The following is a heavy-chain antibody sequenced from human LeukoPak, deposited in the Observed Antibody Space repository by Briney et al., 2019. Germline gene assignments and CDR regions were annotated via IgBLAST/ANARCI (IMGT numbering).Heavy chain of an antibody. Sequence: GGSLRLSCAGSGFPFSSHGMNWVRQAPGKGLEWVSSISSSSIYIYYADSVKGRFTISRDNAKNSLYLQMNSLRAEDTAVYYCARDGSRGNLVTAPDYWGQGTLVTVSS. V-gene: IGHV3-21*01. D-gene: IGHD2-21*02. CDR3: ARDGSRGNLVTAPDY. J-gene: IGHJ4*02. CDR1: GFPFSSHG. CDR2: ISSSSIYI.